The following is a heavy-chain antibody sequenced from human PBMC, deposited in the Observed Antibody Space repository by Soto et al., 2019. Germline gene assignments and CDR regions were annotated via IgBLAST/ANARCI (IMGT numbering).Heavy chain of an antibody. CDR1: GFTFSGSA. D-gene: IGHD6-13*01. Sequence: GESLKISCAASGFTFSGSAMHWVRQASGKGLEWVGRIRSKANSYATAYAASVKGRFTISRDDSKNTAYLQMNSLKTEDTAVYYCTTPGYSSNAFDIWGQGTMVTVSS. V-gene: IGHV3-73*01. CDR2: IRSKANSYAT. J-gene: IGHJ3*02. CDR3: TTPGYSSNAFDI.